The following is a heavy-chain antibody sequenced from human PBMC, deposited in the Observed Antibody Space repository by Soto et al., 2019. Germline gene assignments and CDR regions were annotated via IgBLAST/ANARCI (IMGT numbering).Heavy chain of an antibody. Sequence: QVQLLESGPGLLKPSGTLSLTCTVSGDSMTSSNWWNWVRQPPGKGHEWIGEAHHSGRTNYNPTLKSLVTISVDRSQSHFSLQMTSVNAADTAVYYCARSEATAMDYWGQGTLVTVYS. V-gene: IGHV4-4*02. CDR1: GDSMTSSNW. CDR2: AHHSGRT. J-gene: IGHJ4*02. CDR3: ARSEATAMDY.